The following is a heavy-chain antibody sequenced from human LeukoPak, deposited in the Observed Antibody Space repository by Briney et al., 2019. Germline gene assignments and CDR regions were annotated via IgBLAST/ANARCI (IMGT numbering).Heavy chain of an antibody. J-gene: IGHJ4*02. V-gene: IGHV4-59*08. CDR1: GGSMNSYY. CDR3: ARHVWLQPFDY. CDR2: IYYSGST. Sequence: PSETLSLTCSVSGGSMNSYYWSWIRQSPGKGLEWVGYIYYSGSTNYNPSLKSRVTISVDTSKNQFSLKLSSVTAADTAVYYCARHVWLQPFDYWGQGTLVTVSS. D-gene: IGHD3-9*01.